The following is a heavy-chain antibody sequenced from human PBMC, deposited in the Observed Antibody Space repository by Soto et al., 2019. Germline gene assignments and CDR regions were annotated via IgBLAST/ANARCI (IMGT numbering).Heavy chain of an antibody. Sequence: QVQLVQSGGEVKKPGASVKVSCKASGYTFTSYGISWVRQAPGQGLEWMGWINAYNGNTNYAQKLQVRATMTTDTSTSTAYMELRSLRSVDAAVYYCAREVGYGLIDYWGQGTLVTVSS. D-gene: IGHD5-18*01. CDR3: AREVGYGLIDY. J-gene: IGHJ4*02. CDR1: GYTFTSYG. CDR2: INAYNGNT. V-gene: IGHV1-18*01.